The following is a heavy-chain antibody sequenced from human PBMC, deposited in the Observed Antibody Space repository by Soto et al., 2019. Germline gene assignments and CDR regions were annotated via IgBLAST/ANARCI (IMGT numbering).Heavy chain of an antibody. CDR2: IYYSGST. V-gene: IGHV4-39*01. D-gene: IGHD3-10*01. J-gene: IGHJ4*02. Sequence: PSETLSLTCTVSGGSICSSSYYWGWIRQPPGKGLEWIGYIYYSGSTYYNPSLKSRVTISVDTSKNQFSLKLNSMTAADTAVYYCARHNYGSGSTYFDYWGQGTLVTVSS. CDR3: ARHNYGSGSTYFDY. CDR1: GGSICSSSYY.